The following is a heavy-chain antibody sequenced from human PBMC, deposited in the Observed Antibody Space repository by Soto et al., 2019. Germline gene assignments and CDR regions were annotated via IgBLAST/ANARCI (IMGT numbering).Heavy chain of an antibody. CDR3: ARGRYIPAVGGFDY. D-gene: IGHD2-2*01. V-gene: IGHV4-34*01. CDR2: INHSGST. CDR1: GGSFSGYY. J-gene: IGHJ4*02. Sequence: QVQLQQWGAGLLKPSETLSLTCAVYGGSFSGYYWSWIRQPAWKGLERIGEINHSGSTNYNPSLKSRVTISVDTSKNQFSLKLSSVTAADTAVYYCARGRYIPAVGGFDYWGQGTLVTVSS.